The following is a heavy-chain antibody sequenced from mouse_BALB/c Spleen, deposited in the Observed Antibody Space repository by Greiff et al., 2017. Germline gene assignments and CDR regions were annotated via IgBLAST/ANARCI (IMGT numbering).Heavy chain of an antibody. D-gene: IGHD3-3*01. J-gene: IGHJ4*01. V-gene: IGHV1-80*01. CDR1: GYAFSSYW. Sequence: VQLQQSGAELVRPGSSVTISCKASGYAFSSYWMNWVKQRPGQGLEWIGQIYPGDGDTNYNGKFKGKATLTADKSSSTAYMQLSSLTSEDSAVYFCAREVWDRAMNYWGQGTSVTVSS. CDR3: AREVWDRAMNY. CDR2: IYPGDGDT.